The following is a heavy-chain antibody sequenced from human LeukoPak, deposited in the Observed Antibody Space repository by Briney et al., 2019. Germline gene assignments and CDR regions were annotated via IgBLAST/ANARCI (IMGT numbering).Heavy chain of an antibody. Sequence: PGGSLRLSCAASGFTFSSYAMNWVRQAPEKGLEWVSGISGSGGSTFYADSVKGRFTISRDNSKNTLYLQMNSLRAEDTAVYYCAKDLWSGYHSGYFDYWGQGTLVTVSS. V-gene: IGHV3-23*01. CDR2: ISGSGGST. CDR3: AKDLWSGYHSGYFDY. D-gene: IGHD3-3*01. J-gene: IGHJ4*02. CDR1: GFTFSSYA.